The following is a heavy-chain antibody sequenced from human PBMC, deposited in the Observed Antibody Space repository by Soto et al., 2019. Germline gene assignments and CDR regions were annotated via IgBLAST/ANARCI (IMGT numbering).Heavy chain of an antibody. J-gene: IGHJ3*02. CDR3: ARVADDPGYDAFDI. D-gene: IGHD2-15*01. CDR1: GFTFSSYS. Sequence: EVQLVESGGGLVKPGGSLRLSCAASGFTFSSYSMNWVRQAPGKGLEWVSSISSSSSYIYYADSVKGRFTISRDNAKNSLYLQMNSLRAEDTAVYYCARVADDPGYDAFDIWGQGTMVTVSS. CDR2: ISSSSSYI. V-gene: IGHV3-21*01.